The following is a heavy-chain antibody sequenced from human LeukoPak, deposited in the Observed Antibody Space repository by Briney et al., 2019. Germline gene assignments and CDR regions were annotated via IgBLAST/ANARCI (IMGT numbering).Heavy chain of an antibody. CDR2: VDHSGTT. J-gene: IGHJ4*02. Sequence: PSGTLSLTCAVSGGSISGDNWWSWVRQPPGEGLEWIGEVDHSGTTNYNPSLKSRVTISVDKSKNQFSLKMSSVTAADTAVYYCAKGDRGGYLDFDSWGQGTLVTVSS. CDR1: GGSISGDNW. CDR3: AKGDRGGYLDFDS. D-gene: IGHD3-22*01. V-gene: IGHV4-4*02.